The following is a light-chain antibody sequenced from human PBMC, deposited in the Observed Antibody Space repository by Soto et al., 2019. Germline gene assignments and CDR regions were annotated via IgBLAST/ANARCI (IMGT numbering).Light chain of an antibody. CDR3: QQYNTYSYT. Sequence: DIQMTQSPSTLSAPVGDRVTITCRASQSISSWLAWYQQKPGKAPKLLIYKASILETGVPSRFSGSGSGTEFTLTINSLQPDDFATYYCQQYNTYSYTFGQGTKLGI. CDR1: QSISSW. V-gene: IGKV1-5*03. J-gene: IGKJ2*01. CDR2: KAS.